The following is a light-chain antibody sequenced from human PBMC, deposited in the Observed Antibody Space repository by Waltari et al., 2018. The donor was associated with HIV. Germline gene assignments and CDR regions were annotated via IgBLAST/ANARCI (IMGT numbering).Light chain of an antibody. CDR1: QRVNTY. Sequence: IQLTQSPGSLSVSIGERVTISCRSSQRVNTYLHWYRPKSGESLRTLLFDTSTLQIEVPSRFSGSGSGTVFNLTIAALQPEDVATCFCQQSFGTWTFGQGTRVEI. CDR2: DTS. CDR3: QQSFGTWT. V-gene: IGKV1-39*01. J-gene: IGKJ1*01.